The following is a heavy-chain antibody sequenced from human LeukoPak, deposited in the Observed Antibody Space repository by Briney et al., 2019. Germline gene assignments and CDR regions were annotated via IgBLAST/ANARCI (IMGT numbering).Heavy chain of an antibody. V-gene: IGHV3-30*18. Sequence: PGRFLRLSCAASGFTFNSYAMHWVRQAPGKGLEWVAIISKDGSNEHYEDSVKGRLTVSRDNSKNTLYMQMNSLRVEDTAVYYCAKFAGKGYFDYWGQGTLVTVSP. CDR1: GFTFNSYA. CDR2: ISKDGSNE. CDR3: AKFAGKGYFDY. D-gene: IGHD3-16*01. J-gene: IGHJ4*02.